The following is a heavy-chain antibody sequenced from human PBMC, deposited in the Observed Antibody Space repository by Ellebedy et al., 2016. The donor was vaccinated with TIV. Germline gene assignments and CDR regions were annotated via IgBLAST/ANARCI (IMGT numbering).Heavy chain of an antibody. CDR3: AKVWREKQLLLSWFFDL. CDR1: GFSFSTYG. D-gene: IGHD2-15*01. J-gene: IGHJ2*01. CDR2: VSYGGSDQ. V-gene: IGHV3-30*18. Sequence: GESLKISCAASGFSFSTYGMLWARQAPGKGLEWVTVVSYGGSDQHYADSVKGRFTISRDNSENTLYLQMNSLRTEDTAVYYCAKVWREKQLLLSWFFDLWGRGTLVTVSS.